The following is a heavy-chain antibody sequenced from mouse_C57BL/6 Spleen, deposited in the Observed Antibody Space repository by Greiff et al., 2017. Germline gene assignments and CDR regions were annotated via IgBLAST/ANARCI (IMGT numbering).Heavy chain of an antibody. CDR3: TTGYGSTFFDY. J-gene: IGHJ2*01. CDR2: IDPENGDT. D-gene: IGHD1-1*01. CDR1: GFNIKDDY. Sequence: EVQLQESGAELVRPGASVKLSCTASGFNIKDDYMHWVKQRPEQGLEWIGWIDPENGDTEYASKFQGKATITADTSSNTAYLQLSSLTSEDTAVYYCTTGYGSTFFDYWGEGTTRTVSS. V-gene: IGHV14-4*01.